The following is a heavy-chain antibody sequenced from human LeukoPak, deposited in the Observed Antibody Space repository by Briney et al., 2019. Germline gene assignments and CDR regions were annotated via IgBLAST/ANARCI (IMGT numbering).Heavy chain of an antibody. CDR1: GYTFTSYD. Sequence: GASVKVSCKASGYTFTSYDINWVRQATGQGLEWMGWMNPNSGNTGYAQKFQGRVTMTRNTSISTAYMELSSLRSEDTAVYYCARRLTFSDRDWLLSKYNWFDPWGQGTLVSVCS. J-gene: IGHJ5*02. V-gene: IGHV1-8*01. D-gene: IGHD3/OR15-3a*01. CDR3: ARRLTFSDRDWLLSKYNWFDP. CDR2: MNPNSGNT.